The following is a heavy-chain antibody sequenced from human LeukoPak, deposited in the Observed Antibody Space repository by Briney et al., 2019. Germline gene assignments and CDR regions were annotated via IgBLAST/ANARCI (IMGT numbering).Heavy chain of an antibody. D-gene: IGHD3-3*01. CDR2: INHSGST. CDR1: GGSFSGYY. Sequence: PSETLSLTCAVYGGSFSGYYWSWIRQPPGKGLEWIGEINHSGSTNYNPSLKSRVTISVDTSKNQFSLKLSSVTAADTAVYYCARVSRTDHDFWSGYYTFSWFDPWGQGTLVTVSS. CDR3: ARVSRTDHDFWSGYYTFSWFDP. J-gene: IGHJ5*02. V-gene: IGHV4-34*01.